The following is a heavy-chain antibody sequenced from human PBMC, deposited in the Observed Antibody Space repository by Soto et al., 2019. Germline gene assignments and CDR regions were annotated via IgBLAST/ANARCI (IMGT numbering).Heavy chain of an antibody. V-gene: IGHV1-69*13. J-gene: IGHJ6*02. Sequence: SVKVSCKASGGTFSSYAISWVRQAPGQGLEWMGGIIPIFGTANYAQKFQGRVTITADESTSTAYMELSSLRSEDTAVYYCATDPFSVVVITPSYYYGMNVWGQGTTVTVSS. CDR2: IIPIFGTA. CDR1: GGTFSSYA. CDR3: ATDPFSVVVITPSYYYGMNV. D-gene: IGHD3-22*01.